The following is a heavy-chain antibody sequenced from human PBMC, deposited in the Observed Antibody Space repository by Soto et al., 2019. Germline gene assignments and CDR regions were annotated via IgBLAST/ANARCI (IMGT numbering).Heavy chain of an antibody. Sequence: PSETLSLTCAVYGGSFSGYYWNLIRQPPGKGLEWIGEINDTGSTNYNPSLNSRVTISVDTSKNQFSLNLISVTAADTAVYYCARGGRAPFDPWGQGTLVTSPQ. CDR3: ARGGRAPFDP. CDR1: GGSFSGYY. V-gene: IGHV4-34*01. CDR2: INDTGST. J-gene: IGHJ5*02.